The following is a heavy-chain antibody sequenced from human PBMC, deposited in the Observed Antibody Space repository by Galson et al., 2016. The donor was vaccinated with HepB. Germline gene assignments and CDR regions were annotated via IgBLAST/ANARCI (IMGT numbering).Heavy chain of an antibody. J-gene: IGHJ4*02. Sequence: SVKVSCKASGYTFTSYGIGWVRQAPGQGLEWMGWISAYNDNTHYAQNLQGRVTLTTDPSTSTAYMELRSLRSDDTAVYYCARDSGLEVCLDYWGQGTLVTVSS. CDR3: ARDSGLEVCLDY. D-gene: IGHD1-1*01. CDR2: ISAYNDNT. V-gene: IGHV1-18*01. CDR1: GYTFTSYG.